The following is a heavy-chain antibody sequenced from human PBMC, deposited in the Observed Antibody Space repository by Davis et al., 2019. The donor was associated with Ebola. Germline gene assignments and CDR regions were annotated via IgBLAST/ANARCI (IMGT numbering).Heavy chain of an antibody. Sequence: GESLKISCAASGFTFSTYWMHWVRQAPGKGLVWVSRIKSDGSSTYYADSVKGRFTISRDNAKNSLYLQMNSLRDEDTAVYYCARGGLGYCSGGSCYGHDAFDIWGQGTMVTVSS. CDR2: IKSDGSST. D-gene: IGHD2-15*01. J-gene: IGHJ3*02. CDR3: ARGGLGYCSGGSCYGHDAFDI. CDR1: GFTFSTYW. V-gene: IGHV3-74*01.